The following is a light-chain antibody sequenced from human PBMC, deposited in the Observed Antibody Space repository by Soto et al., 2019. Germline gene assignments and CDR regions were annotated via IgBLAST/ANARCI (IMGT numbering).Light chain of an antibody. V-gene: IGKV3-20*01. CDR2: GAS. Sequence: DIVLTQSPGTLSLSPGERATLSCRASQTVSSSSLAWYQQKPGQAPRLLIFGASTRAAGFPDRFSGSGSGTDFTLTISRLEPEDFAVYYCQQYNSYSPLTFGGGTKVDIK. J-gene: IGKJ4*01. CDR1: QTVSSSS. CDR3: QQYNSYSPLT.